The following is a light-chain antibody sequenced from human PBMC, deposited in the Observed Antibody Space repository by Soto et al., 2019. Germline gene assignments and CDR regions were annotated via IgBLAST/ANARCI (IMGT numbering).Light chain of an antibody. CDR3: QSYDSSLSGWV. CDR2: GNS. Sequence: QPVLTQPPSVSGAPGQRVTISCTESSSNIGAGYDVHWYQQLPGTAPKLLIYGNSNRPSGVPDRFSGSKSGTSASRAITGLQAEDEADNYCQSYDSSLSGWVFGGGTKLTVL. V-gene: IGLV1-40*01. J-gene: IGLJ3*02. CDR1: SSNIGAGYD.